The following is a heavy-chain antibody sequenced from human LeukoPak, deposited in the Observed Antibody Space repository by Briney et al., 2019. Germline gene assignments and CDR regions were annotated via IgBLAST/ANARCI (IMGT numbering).Heavy chain of an antibody. V-gene: IGHV3-33*06. D-gene: IGHD3-9*01. CDR1: GFTFSSYG. CDR3: AKARRHYDILTGYEY. J-gene: IGHJ4*02. Sequence: GGSLRLSCAASGFTFSSYGMHWVRQAPGKGLEWVAVIWYDGSNKYYADSVKGRSTISRDNSKNTLYLQMNSLRAEDTAVYYCAKARRHYDILTGYEYWGQGTLVTVSS. CDR2: IWYDGSNK.